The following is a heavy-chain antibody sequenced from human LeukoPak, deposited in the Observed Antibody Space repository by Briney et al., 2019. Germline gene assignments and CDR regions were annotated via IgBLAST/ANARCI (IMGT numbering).Heavy chain of an antibody. CDR1: GYTFTSHG. J-gene: IGHJ4*02. V-gene: IGHV1-2*02. D-gene: IGHD2-2*01. CDR2: INPNSGGT. CDR3: VRTSYDRNFDY. Sequence: GASVKVSCKASGYTFTSHGISWVRQAPGQGLEWMGWINPNSGGTNYAQKFQGRVTMTRDTSISTAYMELSRLRSDDTAVYYCVRTSYDRNFDYWGQGTLVTVSS.